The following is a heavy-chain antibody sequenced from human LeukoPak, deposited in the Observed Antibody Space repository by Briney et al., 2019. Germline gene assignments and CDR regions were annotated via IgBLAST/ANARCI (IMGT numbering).Heavy chain of an antibody. D-gene: IGHD4-17*01. CDR3: AKDEDGHHHGVYD. Sequence: GGSLRLSCAASGFTVSNYAMTWVRQAPGKVLEWVSAIDYSAGDTYYADSVKGRFTISRDNSMNNLYLQMSSLRADDTALYYCAKDEDGHHHGVYDWGEGTLVTVSS. J-gene: IGHJ4*02. V-gene: IGHV3-23*01. CDR1: GFTVSNYA. CDR2: IDYSAGDT.